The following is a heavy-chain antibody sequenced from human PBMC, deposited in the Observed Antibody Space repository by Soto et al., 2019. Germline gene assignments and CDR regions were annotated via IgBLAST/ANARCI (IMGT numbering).Heavy chain of an antibody. Sequence: QGQLVQSGPEVKKPGASVKVSCKASGYTFSRYGISWVRQAPGQGLEWMGWISGYNGDTIYAQKVQGRVTITIDTSTYTAYMEVRSLRADDTAIYYCAKKGQAPYYYSGMGDWGRGSTVTVSS. V-gene: IGHV1-18*01. D-gene: IGHD6-6*01. J-gene: IGHJ6*02. CDR2: ISGYNGDT. CDR1: GYTFSRYG. CDR3: AKKGQAPYYYSGMGD.